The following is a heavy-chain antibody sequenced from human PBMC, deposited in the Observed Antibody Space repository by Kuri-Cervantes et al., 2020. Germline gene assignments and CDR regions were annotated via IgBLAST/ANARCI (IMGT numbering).Heavy chain of an antibody. CDR1: GFTVSSNY. CDR3: ARDLRSGTRYNWNYVGFDY. Sequence: GGSLRLSCAASGFTVSSNYMSWVRQAPGKGLEWVSAISGSGGSTYYADSVKGRFTISRDNSKNTLYLQMNSLRAEDTAVYYCARDLRSGTRYNWNYVGFDYWGQGTLVTVSS. V-gene: IGHV3-23*01. J-gene: IGHJ4*02. D-gene: IGHD1-7*01. CDR2: ISGSGGST.